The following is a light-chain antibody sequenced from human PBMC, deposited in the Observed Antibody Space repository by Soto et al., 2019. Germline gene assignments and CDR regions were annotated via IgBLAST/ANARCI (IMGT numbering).Light chain of an antibody. CDR1: QTISSW. CDR2: KAS. J-gene: IGKJ1*01. CDR3: QQYKNRWT. V-gene: IGKV1-5*03. Sequence: IQRTQSPSTLSGSVGDRVTITCRASQTISSWLAWYQQKPGKAPNLLIYKASTLKSGVPSRFSGTGSGTEFTLTIRSLKPEDFAIYYCQQYKNRWTFGQGTKVDIK.